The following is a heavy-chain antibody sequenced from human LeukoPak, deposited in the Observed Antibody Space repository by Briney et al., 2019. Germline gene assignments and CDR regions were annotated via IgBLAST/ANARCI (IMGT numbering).Heavy chain of an antibody. CDR3: ASAVAGRAFDI. Sequence: GGSLRLSCAASGFTFSSYWMSWVRQAPGKGLEWVANIKQDGSEKYYVDSVKGRFTISRDNAKNSLYLRMNSLRAEDTAVYYCASAVAGRAFDIWGQGTMVTVSS. CDR2: IKQDGSEK. D-gene: IGHD6-19*01. CDR1: GFTFSSYW. V-gene: IGHV3-7*01. J-gene: IGHJ3*02.